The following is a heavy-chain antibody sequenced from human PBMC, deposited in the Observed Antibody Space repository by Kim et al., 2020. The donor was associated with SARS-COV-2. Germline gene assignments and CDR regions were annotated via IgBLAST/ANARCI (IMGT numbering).Heavy chain of an antibody. CDR2: IYYSGST. D-gene: IGHD2-2*03. CDR3: ASGSRREYYFDY. J-gene: IGHJ4*02. CDR1: GGSISSYY. V-gene: IGHV4-59*13. Sequence: SETLSLTCTVSGGSISSYYWSWIRQPPGKGLEWIGYIYYSGSTNYNPSLKSRVTISVDTSKNQFSLKLSSVTAADTAVYYCASGSRREYYFDYWGQGTLVTVSS.